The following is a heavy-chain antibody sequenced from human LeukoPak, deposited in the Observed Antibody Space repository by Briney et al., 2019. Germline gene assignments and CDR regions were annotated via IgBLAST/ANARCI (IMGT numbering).Heavy chain of an antibody. CDR2: ISGSGGST. D-gene: IGHD3-10*01. J-gene: IGHJ6*02. CDR3: AKDQEGSGSYYRVSNFIYGMDV. V-gene: IGHV3-23*01. Sequence: SGGSLRLSCAASGFTFSNYWMTWVRQAPGKGLEWVSAISGSGGSTYYADSVKGRFTISRDNSKNTLYLQMNSLRAEDTAVYYCAKDQEGSGSYYRVSNFIYGMDVWGQGTTVTVSS. CDR1: GFTFSNYW.